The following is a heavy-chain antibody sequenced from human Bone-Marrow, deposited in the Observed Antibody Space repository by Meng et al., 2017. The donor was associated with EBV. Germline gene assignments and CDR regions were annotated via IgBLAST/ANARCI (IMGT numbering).Heavy chain of an antibody. V-gene: IGHV3-30*18. D-gene: IGHD4-11*01. CDR2: ISYDGSNK. J-gene: IGHJ5*02. Sequence: QVQLVESGGGVVQPGRSLRLSCAASGFIFDNSAMHWVRQAPGKGLEWVAFISYDGSNKYYADSVKGRFTISRDNSKNTLYLQMNSLRAEDTAVYYCAKVGRPLQYWLDPWGQGTLVTVSS. CDR3: AKVGRPLQYWLDP. CDR1: GFIFDNSA.